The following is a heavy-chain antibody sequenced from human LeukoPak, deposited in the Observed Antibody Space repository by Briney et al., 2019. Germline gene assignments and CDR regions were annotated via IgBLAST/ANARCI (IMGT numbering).Heavy chain of an antibody. CDR2: INHSGSA. CDR3: ARGCRYSSSWYDY. V-gene: IGHV4-34*01. D-gene: IGHD6-13*01. Sequence: PSVTLSLTCAVYGGSFSGYYWSWIRQPPGKGLEWIGEINHSGSANYNQSLKSRVTISVDTSKNQFSLKLSSVTAADTAVYYCARGCRYSSSWYDYWGQGTLVTVSS. J-gene: IGHJ4*02. CDR1: GGSFSGYY.